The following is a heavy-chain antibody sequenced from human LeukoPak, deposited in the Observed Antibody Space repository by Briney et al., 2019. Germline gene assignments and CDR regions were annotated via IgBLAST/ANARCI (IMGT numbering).Heavy chain of an antibody. CDR1: GFTFSSYW. Sequence: GGSLTLSWAASGFTFSSYWMSWARQAPGRGLEWVVNIKQDGSEKYYVDSVKGRFTICRDNAKNSVYLEMNSLRADDTAVYYCARSARLMKGVVEVTALDDWGQGTLVTVSS. D-gene: IGHD3-3*01. V-gene: IGHV3-7*01. CDR3: ARSARLMKGVVEVTALDD. CDR2: IKQDGSEK. J-gene: IGHJ4*02.